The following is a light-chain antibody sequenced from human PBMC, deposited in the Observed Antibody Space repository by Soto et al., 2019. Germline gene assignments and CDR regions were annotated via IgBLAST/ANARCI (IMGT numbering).Light chain of an antibody. CDR3: SSYTSSSTVV. CDR1: SSDVGGYNY. J-gene: IGLJ2*01. CDR2: DVG. V-gene: IGLV2-14*01. Sequence: QSALTQPASVSGSPGQSITISCTGTSSDVGGYNYVSWYQQHPGKVPKLMIYDVGNRPSGVSNRFSGSKSGNTASLTISGRQAEDEADYYCSSYTSSSTVVFGGGTKVTVL.